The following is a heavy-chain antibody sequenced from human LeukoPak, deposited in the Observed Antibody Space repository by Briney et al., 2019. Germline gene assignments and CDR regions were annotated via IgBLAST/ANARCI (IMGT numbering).Heavy chain of an antibody. CDR1: GGSISNYY. J-gene: IGHJ4*02. Sequence: SETLSLTCTVSGGSISNYYWSWIRQPPGKGLEWLGYISYSANSNYNPSLKSRVSISVDTSKNKFSLKLNSVTAADTAVYYCARGVVIAPQTFDYWGQGTLVTVSS. CDR3: ARGVVIAPQTFDY. CDR2: ISYSANS. D-gene: IGHD2-21*01. V-gene: IGHV4-59*01.